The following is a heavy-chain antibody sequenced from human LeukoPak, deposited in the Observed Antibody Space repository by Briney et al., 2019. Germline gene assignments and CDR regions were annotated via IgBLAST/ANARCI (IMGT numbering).Heavy chain of an antibody. V-gene: IGHV3-23*01. Sequence: PGRSLRLSCAASGFTFSSYAMHWVRQAPGKGLEWVSAISGSGGTTYYADSVKGRFTISRDNSKNTLYLQMNSLGAEDTAIYYCAKALTPLVVVITTGFDYWGQGTLVTVSS. CDR2: ISGSGGTT. CDR1: GFTFSSYA. J-gene: IGHJ4*02. CDR3: AKALTPLVVVITTGFDY. D-gene: IGHD3-22*01.